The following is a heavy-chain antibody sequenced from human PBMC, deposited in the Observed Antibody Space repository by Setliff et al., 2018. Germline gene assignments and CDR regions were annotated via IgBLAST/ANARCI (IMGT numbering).Heavy chain of an antibody. V-gene: IGHV1-18*01. CDR3: ARGGYGGYHEALDI. J-gene: IGHJ3*02. CDR1: GYPFTHQG. D-gene: IGHD5-12*01. Sequence: ASVKVSCKTSGYPFTHQGISWVRQAPGQGHEWMGWISAYNGDTNFIQKFHDRVTMTTDRSTSTAYMELRSLGSDDTAMYYCARGGYGGYHEALDIWGQGTMVTVSS. CDR2: ISAYNGDT.